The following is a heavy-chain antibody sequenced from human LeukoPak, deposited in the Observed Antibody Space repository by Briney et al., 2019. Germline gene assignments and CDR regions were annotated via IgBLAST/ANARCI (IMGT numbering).Heavy chain of an antibody. CDR2: ISSSSSDR. V-gene: IGHV3-21*01. CDR3: ARDSPAYYYDSSAYYPDH. J-gene: IGHJ4*02. Sequence: WGSLRLSCTASGFTFSSYSLNWVRQPPGKGLEWVSSISSSSSDRYYADSVKGRFTIYRDNAKNSLYQQMNSLRAEDTAVYYCARDSPAYYYDSSAYYPDHWGQGTLVTVSS. D-gene: IGHD3-22*01. CDR1: GFTFSSYS.